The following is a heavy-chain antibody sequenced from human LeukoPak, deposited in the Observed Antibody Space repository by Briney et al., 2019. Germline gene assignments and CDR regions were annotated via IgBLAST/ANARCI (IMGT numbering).Heavy chain of an antibody. V-gene: IGHV3-21*01. D-gene: IGHD5-24*01. CDR2: ISSSSSYI. CDR3: ARAGEMATIRTAFDI. Sequence: PGGSLRLSCAASGFTFSNAWMSWVRQAPGKGLEWVSSISSSSSYIYYADSVKGRFTISRDNAKNSLYLQMNSLRAEDTAVYYCARAGEMATIRTAFDIWGQGTMVTVSS. CDR1: GFTFSNAW. J-gene: IGHJ3*02.